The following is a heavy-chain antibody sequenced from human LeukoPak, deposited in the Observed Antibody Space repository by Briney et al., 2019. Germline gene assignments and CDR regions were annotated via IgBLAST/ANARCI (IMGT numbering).Heavy chain of an antibody. CDR3: AREDRGAIVVVPAAKGGWFDP. V-gene: IGHV1-69*04. D-gene: IGHD2-2*01. Sequence: SATVSCKASGGTFSSYAISWVRQAPGQGLEWMGRIIPIFGIANYAQKFQGRVTITADKSTSTAYMELSSLRSEDTAVYYCAREDRGAIVVVPAAKGGWFDPWGQGTLVTVSS. CDR1: GGTFSSYA. CDR2: IIPIFGIA. J-gene: IGHJ5*02.